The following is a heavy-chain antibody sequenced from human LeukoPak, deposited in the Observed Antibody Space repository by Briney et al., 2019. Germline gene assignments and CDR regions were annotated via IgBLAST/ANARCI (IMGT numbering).Heavy chain of an antibody. CDR2: IYTSGST. CDR1: GGSISSGNSY. V-gene: IGHV4-61*02. D-gene: IGHD5-12*01. Sequence: SETLSLTCTVSGGSISSGNSYWSWIRQPAGKGLEWIGRIYTSGSTKYNPSLKSRVTISLDTSKNQFSLKLSSVTAADTAVYYCARNRGGPSIVATIIGGFDYWGQGTLVTVSS. CDR3: ARNRGGPSIVATIIGGFDY. J-gene: IGHJ4*02.